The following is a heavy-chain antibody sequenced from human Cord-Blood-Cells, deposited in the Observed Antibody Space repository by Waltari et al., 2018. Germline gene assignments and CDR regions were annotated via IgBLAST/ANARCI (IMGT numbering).Heavy chain of an antibody. CDR2: IYYSGST. J-gene: IGHJ5*02. Sequence: QLQLQESGPGLVKPSETLSLTCTVPGGSISSRSYYWGWIRQPPGKGLEWIGSIYYSGSTYYNPSLKSRVTISVDTSKNQFSLKLSSVTAADTAVYYCARFGSWFDPWGQGTLVTVSS. CDR3: ARFGSWFDP. V-gene: IGHV4-39*01. CDR1: GGSISSRSYY. D-gene: IGHD2-15*01.